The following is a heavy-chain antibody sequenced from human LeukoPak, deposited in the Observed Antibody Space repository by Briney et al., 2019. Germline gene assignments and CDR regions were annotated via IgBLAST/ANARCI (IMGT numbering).Heavy chain of an antibody. D-gene: IGHD1-26*01. CDR1: GGSIGSYY. J-gene: IGHJ4*02. CDR3: ARMSPRATKASFDY. V-gene: IGHV4-59*01. CDR2: IYYSGST. Sequence: SETLSLTCTVSGGSIGSYYWSWIRQPPGKGLEWIGYIYYSGSTNYNPSLKSRVTISVDTSKNQFSLKLSSVTAADTAVYYCARMSPRATKASFDYWGQGTLVTVSS.